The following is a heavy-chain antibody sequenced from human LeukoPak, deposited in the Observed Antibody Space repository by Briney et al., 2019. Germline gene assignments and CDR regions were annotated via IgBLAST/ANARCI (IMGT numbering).Heavy chain of an antibody. J-gene: IGHJ4*02. CDR1: GFPFSSYG. CDR3: ARGGILTGPPFDY. Sequence: PGGSLRLSCAASGFPFSSYGMHWVRQAPGKGLEWVSFIRYDEGNKYYADSVKGRFTISRDSSNNTLYLQMNSLRPEDTAVYYCARGGILTGPPFDYWGQGTLVTVSS. V-gene: IGHV3-30*02. D-gene: IGHD3-9*01. CDR2: IRYDEGNK.